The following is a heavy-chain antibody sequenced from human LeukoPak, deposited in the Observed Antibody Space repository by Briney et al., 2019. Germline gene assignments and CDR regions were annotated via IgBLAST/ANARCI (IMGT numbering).Heavy chain of an antibody. CDR3: ARVLRYDFWSAYYFDY. D-gene: IGHD3-3*01. J-gene: IGHJ4*02. Sequence: ASVNVSCKASGYGFNSCDISWVWHRPGQGHEWVSWISTYNGNTNYALKFQGRATMTTDTSTNTAYMEQRSLRSDDTAVYYCARVLRYDFWSAYYFDYWGQGTLVTVSS. CDR2: ISTYNGNT. CDR1: GYGFNSCD. V-gene: IGHV1-18*01.